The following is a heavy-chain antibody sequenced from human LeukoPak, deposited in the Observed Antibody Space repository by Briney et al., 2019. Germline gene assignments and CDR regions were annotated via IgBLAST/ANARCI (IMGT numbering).Heavy chain of an antibody. CDR1: GFTFSSYG. J-gene: IGHJ4*02. D-gene: IGHD2-2*01. CDR3: ARDPNCRTTSCYEYFDY. Sequence: PGGSLRLSCAASGFTFSSYGMHWVRQAPGKGLEWLAIIWYDGNNKYYADSVKGRFTISRDNSRNTLYLQMNSLRAEDTAVYYCARDPNCRTTSCYEYFDYWVPGTLVTVSS. V-gene: IGHV3-33*01. CDR2: IWYDGNNK.